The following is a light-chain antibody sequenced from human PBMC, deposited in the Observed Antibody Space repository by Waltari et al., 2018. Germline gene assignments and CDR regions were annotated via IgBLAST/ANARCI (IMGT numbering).Light chain of an antibody. CDR3: QAWDFSTGV. CDR2: LDA. V-gene: IGLV3-1*01. J-gene: IGLJ3*02. Sequence: SYELTQPPSVSVSPGQTASIACSGDKLRQKFVAWYQQRPGQAPVLVIYLDAKRPSGIPERVSGSKSGNTATLTISGTQAMDEAAYYCQAWDFSTGVFGGGTKLAVL. CDR1: KLRQKF.